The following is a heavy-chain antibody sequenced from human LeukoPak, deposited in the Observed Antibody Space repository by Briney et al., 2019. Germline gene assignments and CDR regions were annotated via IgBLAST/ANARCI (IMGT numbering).Heavy chain of an antibody. Sequence: SETLSLTCSVSGASISSFFWTWIRQPAGKGLEWIGRLNLSRTTNYNPSLKSRVAMSADTSKNQLSLKLTSVTAADTAVYYCVRVPSDCTTDSCYSLNYFDSWGQGTLVTVSS. CDR3: VRVPSDCTTDSCYSLNYFDS. J-gene: IGHJ4*02. V-gene: IGHV4-4*07. D-gene: IGHD2-2*01. CDR2: LNLSRTT. CDR1: GASISSFF.